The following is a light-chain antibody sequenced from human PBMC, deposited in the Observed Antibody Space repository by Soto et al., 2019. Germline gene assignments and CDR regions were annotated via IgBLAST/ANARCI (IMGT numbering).Light chain of an antibody. CDR2: KVS. CDR1: QSLLHITGETF. J-gene: IGKJ5*01. Sequence: DVVMTQTPLSLSVAPGQPASISCKSSQSLLHITGETFLFWYLQKPGRSPRRLIYKVSNRDSGVPARFSGSGSGTDFALKISRVEAEDVGVYYCLQGTHWPITFGQGTRLEIK. V-gene: IGKV2-30*02. CDR3: LQGTHWPIT.